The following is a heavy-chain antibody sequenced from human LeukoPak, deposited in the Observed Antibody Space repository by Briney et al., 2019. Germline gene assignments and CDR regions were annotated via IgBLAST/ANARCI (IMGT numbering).Heavy chain of an antibody. V-gene: IGHV3-30*18. D-gene: IGHD1-26*01. J-gene: IGHJ4*02. CDR1: GFTFSSYG. Sequence: GGSLRLSCAASGFTFSSYGMHWVRQAPGKGLEWVAVISYDGSNKYYADSVKGRFTISRDNSKNTLYLQMNSLRAEDTAVYYCAKDNVRATGYWGQGTLVTVSS. CDR3: AKDNVRATGY. CDR2: ISYDGSNK.